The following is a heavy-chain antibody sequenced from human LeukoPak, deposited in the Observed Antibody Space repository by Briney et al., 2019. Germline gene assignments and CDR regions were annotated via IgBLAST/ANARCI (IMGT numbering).Heavy chain of an antibody. CDR2: MNPNSGNT. Sequence: ASVTVSCKASGYTFTSYDINWVRQAPGQGLEWMGWMNPNSGNTGYAQKFQGRVTMTRNTSISTAYMELSSLRSEDTAVYYCARARIAAAGRNWFDHWGQGTLVTVSS. CDR3: ARARIAAAGRNWFDH. D-gene: IGHD6-13*01. CDR1: GYTFTSYD. J-gene: IGHJ5*02. V-gene: IGHV1-8*01.